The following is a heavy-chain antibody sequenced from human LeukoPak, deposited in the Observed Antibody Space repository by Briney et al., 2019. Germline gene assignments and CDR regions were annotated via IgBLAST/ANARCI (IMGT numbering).Heavy chain of an antibody. Sequence: GGSLRLSCAASGFTFSSYWMHWVRQAPGKGLVWVSRINSDGSSTSYADSVKGRFTISRDNSKNTLYLQMNSLRAEDTAVYYCARESLQHDYYYMDVWGKGTTVTVSS. V-gene: IGHV3-74*01. CDR2: INSDGSST. J-gene: IGHJ6*03. CDR1: GFTFSSYW. D-gene: IGHD3-16*02. CDR3: ARESLQHDYYYMDV.